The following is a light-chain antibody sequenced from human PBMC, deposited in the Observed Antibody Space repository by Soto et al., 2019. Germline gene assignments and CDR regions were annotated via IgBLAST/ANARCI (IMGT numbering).Light chain of an antibody. CDR2: GAS. CDR3: QQYGSSPLT. J-gene: IGKJ4*01. CDR1: QNVANY. Sequence: EIVMTQSPATLSVSPGERATLSCRASQNVANYLDWYQQKPGQAPRLLIYGASSRATGIPDRFSGSGSGTDFTLTISRLEPEDFAVYYCQQYGSSPLTFGGGTKVDIK. V-gene: IGKV3-20*01.